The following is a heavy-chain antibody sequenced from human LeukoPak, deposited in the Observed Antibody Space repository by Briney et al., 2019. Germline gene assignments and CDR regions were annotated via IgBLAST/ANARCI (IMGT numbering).Heavy chain of an antibody. Sequence: PGGSLRLSCATSGFTFSNYWMSWVRQAPGKGLEWVANIKEGGSEKNYADSVKGRFTVSRDNAKNSLYLQMNSLRGDDAAIYYCARDWGAAGLWDYWGQGTLVTVSS. J-gene: IGHJ4*02. CDR3: ARDWGAAGLWDY. V-gene: IGHV3-7*05. D-gene: IGHD6-13*01. CDR2: IKEGGSEK. CDR1: GFTFSNYW.